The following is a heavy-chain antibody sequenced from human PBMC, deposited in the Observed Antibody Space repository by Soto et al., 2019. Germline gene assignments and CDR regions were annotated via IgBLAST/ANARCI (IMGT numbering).Heavy chain of an antibody. D-gene: IGHD5-18*01. CDR1: GGTFSNYA. CDR3: AKDGGKDGYFGNWFDP. V-gene: IGHV1-69*15. Sequence: VQLLQSGAEVKKPGSSVKVSCKASGGTFSNYAITWVRQAPGQVLEWLGRIIPIFGSTNFAQKFQGRVTLTADESTTTVYMELSRLRSDDTAVYFCAKDGGKDGYFGNWFDPWGQGTLVTVAS. J-gene: IGHJ5*02. CDR2: IIPIFGST.